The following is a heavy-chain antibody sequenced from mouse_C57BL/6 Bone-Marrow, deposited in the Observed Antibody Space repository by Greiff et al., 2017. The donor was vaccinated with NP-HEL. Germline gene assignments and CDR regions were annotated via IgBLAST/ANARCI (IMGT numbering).Heavy chain of an antibody. J-gene: IGHJ4*01. CDR3: ARERGYYGSSWNAMDY. CDR1: GYAFTNYL. V-gene: IGHV1-54*01. D-gene: IGHD1-1*01. CDR2: INPGSGGT. Sequence: QVQLQQSGAELVRPGTSVKVSCKASGYAFTNYLIEWVKQRPGQGLEWIGVINPGSGGTNYNEKFKGKATLTADKSSSTAYMQLSSLTSEDSAVYFCARERGYYGSSWNAMDYWGQGTSVTVSS.